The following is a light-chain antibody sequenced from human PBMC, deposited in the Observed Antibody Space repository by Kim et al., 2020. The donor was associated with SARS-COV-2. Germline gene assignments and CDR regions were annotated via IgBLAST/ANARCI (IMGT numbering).Light chain of an antibody. J-gene: IGKJ5*01. Sequence: EIVLTQSPGTLSLSPGERATLSCRASQSVSSSYLAWYQQKPDQAPRLLISGASSSATGIPGRFSGSGSGTDFTLTISRLEPEDFAVYFCPQYGSLPPITLVHRTRLWIK. CDR3: PQYGSLPPIT. CDR2: GAS. CDR1: QSVSSSY. V-gene: IGKV3-20*01.